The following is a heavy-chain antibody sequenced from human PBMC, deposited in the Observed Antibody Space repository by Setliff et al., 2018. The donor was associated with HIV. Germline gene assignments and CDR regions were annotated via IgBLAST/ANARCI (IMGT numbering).Heavy chain of an antibody. V-gene: IGHV3-15*01. CDR2: IKSKSDDGTT. CDR1: GFTFSNAW. D-gene: IGHD4-17*01. CDR3: TTHGDYYFDY. Sequence: GGSLRLSCAASGFTFSNAWMSWVRQAPGKGLEWVGRIKSKSDDGTTDYAAPVKGRFTIPRDDSKNTLYLQMNSMKTEDTAVYYCTTHGDYYFDYWGQGTLVTVSS. J-gene: IGHJ4*02.